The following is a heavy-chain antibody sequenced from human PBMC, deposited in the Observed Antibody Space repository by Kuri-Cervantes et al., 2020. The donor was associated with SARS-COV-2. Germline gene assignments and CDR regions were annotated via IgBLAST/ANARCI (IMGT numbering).Heavy chain of an antibody. D-gene: IGHD2-2*01. J-gene: IGHJ6*02. CDR3: AREDIVVVPAAMPDFVDGMDV. Sequence: SVKVSCKASGYNFTTYGISWVRQAPGQGLEWMGGIIPIFGTANYAQKFQGRVTITADESTSTAYMELRSLRSDDTAVYYCAREDIVVVPAAMPDFVDGMDVWGQGTTVTVSS. CDR2: IIPIFGTA. V-gene: IGHV1-69*13. CDR1: GYNFTTYG.